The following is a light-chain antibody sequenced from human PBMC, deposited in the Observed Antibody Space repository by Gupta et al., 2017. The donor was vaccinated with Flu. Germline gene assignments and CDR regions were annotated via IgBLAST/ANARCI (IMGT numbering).Light chain of an antibody. J-gene: IGKJ1*01. V-gene: IGKV2-28*01. CDR3: RQALQTPRT. CDR2: LGS. Sequence: ISCRSSPSRLNRNGNNYLDWYQQKPGQSPQLLIYLGSTRASGVPDRFSGSGSGTDFTLKISRVEAEDVGVYYCRQALQTPRTFGQGTKVEIK. CDR1: PSRLNRNGNNY.